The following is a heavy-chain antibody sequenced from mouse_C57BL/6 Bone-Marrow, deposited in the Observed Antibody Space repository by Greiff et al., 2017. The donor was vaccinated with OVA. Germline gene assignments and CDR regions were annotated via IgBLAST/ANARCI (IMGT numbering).Heavy chain of an antibody. CDR2: IYPRSGNT. J-gene: IGHJ2*01. Sequence: VQLVESGAELARPGASVKLSCKASGYTFTSYGISWVKQRTGQGLEWIGEIYPRSGNTYYNEKFKGKATLTADKSSSTAYMELRSLTSEDSAVYFCARMDRGGSSFYFDYWGQGTTLTVSS. V-gene: IGHV1-81*01. CDR1: GYTFTSYG. D-gene: IGHD1-1*01. CDR3: ARMDRGGSSFYFDY.